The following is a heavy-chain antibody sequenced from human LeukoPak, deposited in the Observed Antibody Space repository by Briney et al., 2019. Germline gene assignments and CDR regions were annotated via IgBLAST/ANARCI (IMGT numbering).Heavy chain of an antibody. J-gene: IGHJ6*02. V-gene: IGHV3-23*01. D-gene: IGHD6-13*01. CDR3: AKRVAGAMTGMDV. CDR1: GFTFSSFG. CDR2: ITSSGGET. Sequence: GGSLRLSCAASGFTFSSFGMSWVRQAPGKGLEWVSLITSSGGETFYEDSVKGRFTISRDNSRKTLYLEMNSLRGEDTAVYYCAKRVAGAMTGMDVWGQGTTVTVSS.